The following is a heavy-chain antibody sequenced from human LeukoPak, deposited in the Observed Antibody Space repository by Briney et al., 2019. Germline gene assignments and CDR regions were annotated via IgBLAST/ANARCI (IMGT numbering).Heavy chain of an antibody. CDR2: ISGSGGSA. CDR1: EFTFSSYT. Sequence: EAGGSLRLSCAASEFTFSSYTMSWVRQAPGKGLEWVSAISGSGGSAYYADSVKGRFTISRDNSKNTLYLQMNSLRAEDTAVYYCAKLGGFDPWGQGTLVTVSS. V-gene: IGHV3-23*01. CDR3: AKLGGFDP. J-gene: IGHJ5*02.